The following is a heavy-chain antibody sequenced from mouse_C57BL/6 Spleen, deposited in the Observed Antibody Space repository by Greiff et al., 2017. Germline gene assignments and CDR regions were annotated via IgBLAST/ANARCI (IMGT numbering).Heavy chain of an antibody. CDR1: GYTFTDYY. V-gene: IGHV1-26*01. D-gene: IGHD1-1*01. CDR2: INPNNGGT. J-gene: IGHJ3*01. Sequence: VQLQQSGPELAKPGASVKISCKASGYTFTDYYMNWVKQSHGKSLEWIGDINPNNGGTSYNQKFKGKATLTVDKSSSTAYMELRSLTSEDSAVYYCARGYGSSPFAYWGQGTLVTVSA. CDR3: ARGYGSSPFAY.